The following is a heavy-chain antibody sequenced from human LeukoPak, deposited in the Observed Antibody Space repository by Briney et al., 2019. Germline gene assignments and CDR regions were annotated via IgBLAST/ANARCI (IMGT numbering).Heavy chain of an antibody. CDR1: GFTFSDYY. CDR3: ARESLLYYWTNYYFDY. CDR2: ISSSGSTI. D-gene: IGHD3-22*01. J-gene: IGHJ4*02. V-gene: IGHV3-11*04. Sequence: GGSLRLSCAASGFTFSDYYMSWIRQAPGKGLEWVSYISSSGSTIYYANSVKGRFTISRDNAKNSLYLQINSLRAEDTAVYYCARESLLYYWTNYYFDYWGQGTLVTVSS.